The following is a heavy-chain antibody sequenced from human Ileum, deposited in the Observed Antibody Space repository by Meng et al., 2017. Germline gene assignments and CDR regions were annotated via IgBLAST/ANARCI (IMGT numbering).Heavy chain of an antibody. Sequence: SETLSLTCSVSGYSITSGYYWGWIRQPPGKGLEYIGTIYYNGITYYNSSLRSRVTISVDTSKNQFSLTLTSVTAADSAIYYCAALNWGSPLDSWGQGTLVTVPQ. J-gene: IGHJ4*02. V-gene: IGHV4-38-2*01. CDR1: GYSITSGYY. CDR3: AALNWGSPLDS. D-gene: IGHD7-27*01. CDR2: IYYNGIT.